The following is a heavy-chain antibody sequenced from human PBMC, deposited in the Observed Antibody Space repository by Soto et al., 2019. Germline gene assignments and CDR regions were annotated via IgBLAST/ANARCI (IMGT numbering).Heavy chain of an antibody. CDR3: ARVYSSSWPFWDY. CDR2: IYYSGST. J-gene: IGHJ4*02. D-gene: IGHD6-13*01. CDR1: GGSISSYY. Sequence: SETLSLTCTVSGGSISSYYWSWIRQPPGKGLEWIGYIYYSGSTNYNPSLKSRVTISVDTSKNQFSLKLSSVTAADTAVYYCARVYSSSWPFWDYWGQGTLVTVSS. V-gene: IGHV4-59*01.